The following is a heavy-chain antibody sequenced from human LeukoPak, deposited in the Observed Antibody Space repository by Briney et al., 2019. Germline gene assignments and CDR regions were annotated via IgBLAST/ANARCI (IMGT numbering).Heavy chain of an antibody. V-gene: IGHV4-30-4*01. Sequence: SQTLSLTCTVSGGSISSGNSYWSWIRQPPGKGLEWIGYISYSGSTYYNPSLKSRVTISVDKSKNQFSLKLSSVTAADTAVYYCAGSFYGDYYFDYWGQGTLVTVSS. CDR1: GGSISSGNSY. CDR3: AGSFYGDYYFDY. CDR2: ISYSGST. D-gene: IGHD4-17*01. J-gene: IGHJ4*02.